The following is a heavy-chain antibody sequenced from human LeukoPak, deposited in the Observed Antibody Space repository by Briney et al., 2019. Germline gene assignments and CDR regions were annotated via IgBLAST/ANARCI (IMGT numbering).Heavy chain of an antibody. CDR2: IKSKTDGGTT. J-gene: IGHJ4*02. D-gene: IGHD2-21*02. V-gene: IGHV3-15*01. Sequence: GGSLRLSCAASGFTFSNAWMSWVRQAPGKGLEWVGRIKSKTDGGTTDYAAPVKGRFTISRDDSKNTLYLQMNSLKAEDTAVYYCTREAVTANGYFDYWGQGTLVTVSS. CDR3: TREAVTANGYFDY. CDR1: GFTFSNAW.